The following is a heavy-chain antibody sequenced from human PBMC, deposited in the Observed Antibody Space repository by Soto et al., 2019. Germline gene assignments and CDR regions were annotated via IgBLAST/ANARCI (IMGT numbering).Heavy chain of an antibody. Sequence: QVQLVESGGGVVQPGRSLRLSCAASGFTFSSYAIHWVRQAPGKWLEWVAVLSYDGNNKYYADSVKGRFTISRDNSENTLFLQMNSLRAEDTAVYYCARDSYCSGGNCYRYYYGMDVWGQGTTVTVSS. CDR3: ARDSYCSGGNCYRYYYGMDV. J-gene: IGHJ6*02. D-gene: IGHD2-15*01. CDR1: GFTFSSYA. CDR2: LSYDGNNK. V-gene: IGHV3-30-3*01.